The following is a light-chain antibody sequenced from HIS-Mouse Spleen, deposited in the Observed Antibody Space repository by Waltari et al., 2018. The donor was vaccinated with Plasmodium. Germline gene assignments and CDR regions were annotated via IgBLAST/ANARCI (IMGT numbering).Light chain of an antibody. CDR2: GAS. CDR3: QQYNNWSFT. V-gene: IGKV3-15*01. Sequence: EIVMTQSPATLSVSPGERATLSCRASQSVSSNLAWYQQKPGQAPRCPIYGASTRATGIPARFSGSGSGTEFTLTISSLQSEDFAVYYCQQYNNWSFTFGPGTKVDIK. J-gene: IGKJ3*01. CDR1: QSVSSN.